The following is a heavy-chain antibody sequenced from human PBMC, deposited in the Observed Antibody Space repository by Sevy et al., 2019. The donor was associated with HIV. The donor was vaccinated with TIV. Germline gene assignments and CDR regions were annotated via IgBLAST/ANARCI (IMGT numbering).Heavy chain of an antibody. Sequence: GESLKISCAASGFTFSNYWMSWVRQAPGKGLEWVANIKRDGSEKYYVASVKGRFTISRDNAKNSLYLQMNSLRAEDTAVYYCARDCSSTNCLWGMDVWGQGTTVTVSS. CDR2: IKRDGSEK. V-gene: IGHV3-7*03. CDR1: GFTFSNYW. J-gene: IGHJ6*02. CDR3: ARDCSSTNCLWGMDV. D-gene: IGHD2-2*01.